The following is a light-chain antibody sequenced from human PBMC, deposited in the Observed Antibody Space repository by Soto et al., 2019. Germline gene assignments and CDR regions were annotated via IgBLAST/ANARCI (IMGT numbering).Light chain of an antibody. V-gene: IGLV1-44*01. J-gene: IGLJ3*02. Sequence: QSVLTQPPSASGTPGQRVTISCSGSSSNIGSNTAQWYQHLPGAAPRVLIYSNHRRPSGVPDRFSGSKSGTSASLTIAGLQSEDEADYFCAAWDDSLNGRMFGGGTNVTVL. CDR2: SNH. CDR1: SSNIGSNT. CDR3: AAWDDSLNGRM.